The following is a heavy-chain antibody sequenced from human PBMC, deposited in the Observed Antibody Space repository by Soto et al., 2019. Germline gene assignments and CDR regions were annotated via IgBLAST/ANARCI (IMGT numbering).Heavy chain of an antibody. CDR1: GGTFSSYA. J-gene: IGHJ6*02. D-gene: IGHD6-13*01. CDR3: AREGRIAAAGTGYYGMDV. Sequence: SVKVSCKASGGTFSSYAISWVRQAPGQGLEWMGGIIPIFGTANYAQKFQGRVTITADESTSTAYMELSSLRSEDTAVYYCAREGRIAAAGTGYYGMDVWGQGTTVTVSS. V-gene: IGHV1-69*13. CDR2: IIPIFGTA.